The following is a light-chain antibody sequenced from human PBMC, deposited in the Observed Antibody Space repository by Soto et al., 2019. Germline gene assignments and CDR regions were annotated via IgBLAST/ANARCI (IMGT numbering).Light chain of an antibody. CDR1: QTISNN. CDR2: DAS. J-gene: IGKJ5*01. V-gene: IGKV1-33*01. CDR3: QQYDNLPLT. Sequence: DIQLTQSPSSLSAPAGDRVNITCRASQTISNNLNWYQQKPGKAPKLLIYDASNLETGVPSRFSGSGSGTDFTFTISSLQPEDIATYYCQQYDNLPLTFGQGTRLEIK.